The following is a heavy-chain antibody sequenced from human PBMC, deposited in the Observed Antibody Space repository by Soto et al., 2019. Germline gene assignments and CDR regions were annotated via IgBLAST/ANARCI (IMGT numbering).Heavy chain of an antibody. J-gene: IGHJ4*02. D-gene: IGHD6-13*01. V-gene: IGHV4-59*12. CDR2: IYYSGST. Sequence: PSETLSLTCTVSGGSISSYYWSWIRQPPGKGLEWIGYIYYSGSTNYNPSLKSRVTISVDTSKNQFSLKLSSVTAADTAVYYCARVGRYSSSWYFDYWGQGTLVTVSS. CDR1: GGSISSYY. CDR3: ARVGRYSSSWYFDY.